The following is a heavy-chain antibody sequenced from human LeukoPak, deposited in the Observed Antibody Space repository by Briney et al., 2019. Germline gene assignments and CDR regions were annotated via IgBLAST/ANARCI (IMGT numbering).Heavy chain of an antibody. CDR2: INPSGGST. D-gene: IGHD6-13*01. Sequence: GGSLRLSCAASGFTFTSYYMHWVRQAPGQGLEWMGIINPSGGSTSYAQKFQGRVTMTRDTSTSTVYMELSSLRSEDTAVYYCARVRGYSSSWSFDYWGQGTLVTVSS. CDR1: GFTFTSYY. J-gene: IGHJ4*02. V-gene: IGHV1-46*01. CDR3: ARVRGYSSSWSFDY.